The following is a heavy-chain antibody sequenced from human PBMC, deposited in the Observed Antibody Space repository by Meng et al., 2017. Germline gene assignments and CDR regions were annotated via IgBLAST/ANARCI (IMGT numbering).Heavy chain of an antibody. J-gene: IGHJ4*02. CDR1: GGTFSSYA. V-gene: IGHV1-69*01. D-gene: IGHD6-19*01. Sequence: QVRLGQSGVGVKKPGSSVKVSCKASGGTFSSYAISWVRQAPGQGLEWMGGIIPIFGTANYAQKFQGRVTITADESTSTAYMELSSLRSEDTAVYYCHSGWYQAGDDYWGQGTLVTVSS. CDR3: HSGWYQAGDDY. CDR2: IIPIFGTA.